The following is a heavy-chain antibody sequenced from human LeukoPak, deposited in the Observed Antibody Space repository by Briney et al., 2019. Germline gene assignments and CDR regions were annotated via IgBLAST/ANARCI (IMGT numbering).Heavy chain of an antibody. V-gene: IGHV3-23*01. CDR1: GFTFDSYA. J-gene: IGHJ6*02. CDR3: AKNTVYYYYYDMDV. Sequence: GGSLRLSCAASGFTFDSYAMNWVRQAPGKGLEWVSSISGGGSGTYYADSVKGRFTISRDNSKNTLYLQMNSLRAEDTAVYYCAKNTVYYYYYDMDVWGQGTTVTVSS. CDR2: ISGGGSGT. D-gene: IGHD2-8*02.